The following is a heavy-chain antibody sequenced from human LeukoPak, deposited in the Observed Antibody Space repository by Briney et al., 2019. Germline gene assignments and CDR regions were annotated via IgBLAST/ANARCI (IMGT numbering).Heavy chain of an antibody. Sequence: GASVKVSCKASGYTFTSYGISWVRQAPGQGLEWMGWISAYNGNTNYAQKFQGRVTMTRDTSISTAYMELSRLRSDDTAVYYCAKRFRSGDCSGDCTPRYFQHWGQGTLVTVSS. D-gene: IGHD2-21*01. V-gene: IGHV1-18*01. J-gene: IGHJ1*01. CDR3: AKRFRSGDCSGDCTPRYFQH. CDR2: ISAYNGNT. CDR1: GYTFTSYG.